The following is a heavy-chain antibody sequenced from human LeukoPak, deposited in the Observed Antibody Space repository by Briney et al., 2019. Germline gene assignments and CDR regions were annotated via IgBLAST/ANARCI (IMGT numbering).Heavy chain of an antibody. J-gene: IGHJ4*02. V-gene: IGHV3-11*04. CDR1: GFTFSDSY. CDR2: ISTSSTTI. Sequence: GGSLRLSCAASGFTFSDSYMSWIRQAPGKGLEWVSYISTSSTTIHYADSVKGRFTISRDNAKNSLYLQMNSLRAEDTAVYYCAREGYSYGRDYWGQGTLVTVSS. D-gene: IGHD5-18*01. CDR3: AREGYSYGRDY.